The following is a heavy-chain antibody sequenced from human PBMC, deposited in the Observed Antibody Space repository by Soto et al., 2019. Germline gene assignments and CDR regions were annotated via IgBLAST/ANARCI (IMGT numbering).Heavy chain of an antibody. CDR2: IYHSGHT. CDR1: GDSISSTNW. D-gene: IGHD3-3*01. V-gene: IGHV4-4*02. J-gene: IGHJ6*02. CDR3: GRGSRSGYIDYYGMDV. Sequence: SETLSLTCAVSGDSISSTNWWSWVRQSPGKGLEWIGEIYHSGHTNYNPSFRSRLTISVDKSRNQFSLKLSSVTAADTAVYYCGRGSRSGYIDYYGMDVWGQGTMVTVS.